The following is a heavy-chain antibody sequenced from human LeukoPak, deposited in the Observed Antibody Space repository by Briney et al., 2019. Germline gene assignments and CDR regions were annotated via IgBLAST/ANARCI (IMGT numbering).Heavy chain of an antibody. CDR2: IYYSGST. V-gene: IGHV4-61*08. CDR1: GGSIRSGGYS. Sequence: PSETLSLTCAVSGGSIRSGGYSWSWIRQPPGKGLEWIGYIYYSGSTNYNPSLKSRVTISVDTSKNQFSLKLSSVTAADTAVYYCARGNYDFWSGTFNWFDPWGQGTLVTVSS. J-gene: IGHJ5*02. CDR3: ARGNYDFWSGTFNWFDP. D-gene: IGHD3-3*01.